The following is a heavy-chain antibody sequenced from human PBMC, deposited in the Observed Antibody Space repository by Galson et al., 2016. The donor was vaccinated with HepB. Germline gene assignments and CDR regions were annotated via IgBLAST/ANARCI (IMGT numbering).Heavy chain of an antibody. D-gene: IGHD5-12*01. J-gene: IGHJ6*02. Sequence: TLSLTCTASGGSFSSGGYYWSWIRHHPGKGLEWIAHMYYSGTTYYNPSLESRLTISADTSKKQLSLKLSSVTAADTAIYYCAGIVATFSGMDVWGQGTAVTVSS. CDR2: MYYSGTT. CDR1: GGSFSSGGYY. CDR3: AGIVATFSGMDV. V-gene: IGHV4-31*03.